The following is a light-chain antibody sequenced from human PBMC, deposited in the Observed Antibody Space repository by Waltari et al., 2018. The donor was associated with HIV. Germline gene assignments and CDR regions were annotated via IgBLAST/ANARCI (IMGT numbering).Light chain of an antibody. Sequence: QSALTQPASVSGSPGQSITISCTGTSSGVGSYKIVSWYQQHPGKAPKLMIYEGSKRPLGGANRCSGSKSGNTASRTISGLQAEDEADYYCCSYAGTNWVFGGGTKLTVL. CDR1: SSGVGSYKI. V-gene: IGLV2-23*01. CDR2: EGS. J-gene: IGLJ3*02. CDR3: CSYAGTNWV.